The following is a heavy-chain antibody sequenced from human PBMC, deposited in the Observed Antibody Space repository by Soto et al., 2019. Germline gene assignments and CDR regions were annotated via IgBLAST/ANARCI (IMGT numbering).Heavy chain of an antibody. V-gene: IGHV3-7*05. CDR2: IEQDGTGK. D-gene: IGHD3-10*01. Sequence: ESGGGLVQPGGSLRLSCAASGFTFSSSWMAWVRQAPGKGLEWVAVIEQDGTGKYYVDSVKGRFTVSRDNAKNSLYLEVTSLTDGDTGVYYGAAGRGGAWGQGTLVTVSS. J-gene: IGHJ5*02. CDR3: AAGRGGA. CDR1: GFTFSSSW.